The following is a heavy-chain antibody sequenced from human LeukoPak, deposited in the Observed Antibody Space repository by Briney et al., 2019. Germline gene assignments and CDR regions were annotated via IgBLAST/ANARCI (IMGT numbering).Heavy chain of an antibody. Sequence: PGGSLRLSCAASGFTFSSYAMSWVRQAPGKGLEWLSGISGSGSSTYYADSVKGRFTISRDNSKNTEYLQMNSLRAEDTAVYYCAKDIVVVPAPVGYFDLWGRGTLVTVSS. D-gene: IGHD2-2*01. CDR3: AKDIVVVPAPVGYFDL. J-gene: IGHJ2*01. V-gene: IGHV3-23*01. CDR2: ISGSGSST. CDR1: GFTFSSYA.